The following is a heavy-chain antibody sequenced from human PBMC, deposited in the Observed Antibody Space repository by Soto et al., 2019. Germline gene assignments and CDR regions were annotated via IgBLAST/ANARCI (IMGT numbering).Heavy chain of an antibody. V-gene: IGHV3-48*03. Sequence: GGSLRLSCAASGFTFSSYEMNWVRQAPGNGLEWVSYISSSGSTIYYADSVKGRFAISRDNAKNSLYLQMNSLRAEDTAVYYCARDSGVTIFGGSPTPLGMDVWGQGTTVTVSS. CDR2: ISSSGSTI. CDR3: ARDSGVTIFGGSPTPLGMDV. J-gene: IGHJ6*02. D-gene: IGHD3-3*01. CDR1: GFTFSSYE.